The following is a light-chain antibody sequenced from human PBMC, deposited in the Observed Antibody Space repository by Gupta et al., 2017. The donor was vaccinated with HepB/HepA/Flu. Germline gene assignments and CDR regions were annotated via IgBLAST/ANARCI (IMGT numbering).Light chain of an antibody. V-gene: IGKV4-1*01. J-gene: IGKJ4*01. CDR1: QSVLWIPNSKNY. CDR2: GAS. Sequence: IVVTPHSDSLAAFLGGRGTINCKSSQSVLWIPNSKNYLGWYQQKPGQPPKKLITGASTRESGVPDRFSGSGSGTDFTLTISSLQAEDVAVYYCQQHHSAPLTFGGGTKVEI. CDR3: QQHHSAPLT.